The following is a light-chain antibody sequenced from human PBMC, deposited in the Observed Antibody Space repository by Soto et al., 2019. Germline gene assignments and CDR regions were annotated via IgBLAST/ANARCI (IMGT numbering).Light chain of an antibody. Sequence: QSVLTQPASVSGSPGQSIAISCTGTRSDVGAYNYVSWYQQHPGKAPKLMISEVTNRPSGVSDRFSGSKSGNTASLTISGLQAEDEADYYCRSYAGSYTYVFGTGTKVTVL. CDR3: RSYAGSYTYV. CDR2: EVT. CDR1: RSDVGAYNY. J-gene: IGLJ1*01. V-gene: IGLV2-14*01.